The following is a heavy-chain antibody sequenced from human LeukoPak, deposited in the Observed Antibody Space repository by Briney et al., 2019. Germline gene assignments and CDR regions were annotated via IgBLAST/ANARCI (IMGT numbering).Heavy chain of an antibody. CDR1: GFTLSTYW. V-gene: IGHV3-7*01. D-gene: IGHD2-2*02. J-gene: IGHJ5*02. Sequence: GGSLRLSCAASGFTLSTYWMSWVRQAPGKGLEWVAHIKQDGSQEYYVDSVRGRFTISRDNAKNSLNLQMNYLRSDDTAVYYCARDLPGRYLDPWGQGTLVTVSS. CDR3: ARDLPGRYLDP. CDR2: IKQDGSQE.